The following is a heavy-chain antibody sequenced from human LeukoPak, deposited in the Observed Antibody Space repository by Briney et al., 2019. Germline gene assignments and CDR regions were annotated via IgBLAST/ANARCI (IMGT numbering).Heavy chain of an antibody. Sequence: SETLSLTCTVSGYSISSGYYWGWIRQPPGKGLEWIGSIYHSGSTYYNPSLKSRVTISVDTSKNQFSLKLSSVTAADTAVYYCAREAVSYYYGSGRRIDPWGQGTLVTVSS. D-gene: IGHD3-10*01. CDR3: AREAVSYYYGSGRRIDP. CDR1: GYSISSGYY. J-gene: IGHJ5*02. CDR2: IYHSGST. V-gene: IGHV4-38-2*02.